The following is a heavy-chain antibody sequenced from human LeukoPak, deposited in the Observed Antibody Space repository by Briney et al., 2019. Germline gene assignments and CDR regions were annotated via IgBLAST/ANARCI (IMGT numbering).Heavy chain of an antibody. CDR1: GGSISSGGYY. CDR2: IYYSGST. CDR3: ARGLEGSTGTYCGGDCYSDY. V-gene: IGHV4-31*03. J-gene: IGHJ4*02. D-gene: IGHD2-21*02. Sequence: SETLSLTCTVSGGSISSGGYYWSWIRQHPGKGLEWIGYIYYSGSTYYNPSLKSRVTISVDTSKNQFSLKLSSVTAADTAVYYCARGLEGSTGTYCGGDCYSDYWGQGTLVTVSS.